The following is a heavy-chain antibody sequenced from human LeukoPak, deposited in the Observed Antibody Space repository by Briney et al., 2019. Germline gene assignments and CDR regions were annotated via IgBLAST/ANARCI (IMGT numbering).Heavy chain of an antibody. CDR1: GGSISSGGYY. CDR2: IYYSGST. CDR3: ARDGLMTGANWFDP. J-gene: IGHJ5*02. V-gene: IGHV4-31*03. Sequence: SETLSLTCTVSGGSISSGGYYWSWIRQHPGKGLEWIGYIYYSGSTYYNPSLKSRVTISVDTSKNQSSLKLSSVTAADTAVYYCARDGLMTGANWFDPWGQGTLVTVSS.